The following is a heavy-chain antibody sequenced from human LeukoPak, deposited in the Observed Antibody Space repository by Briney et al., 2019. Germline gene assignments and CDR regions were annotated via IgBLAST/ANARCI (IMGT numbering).Heavy chain of an antibody. J-gene: IGHJ4*02. V-gene: IGHV1-69*06. CDR3: AGDLAYCGGDCYPGGDY. CDR1: GGTFSSYA. CDR2: IIPIFGTA. Sequence: SVKVSCKASGGTFSSYAISWVRQAPGQGLEWMGRIIPIFGTANYAQKFQGGVTITADKSTSTAYMQLSSLRSEDTAVYYCAGDLAYCGGDCYPGGDYWGQGTLVTVSS. D-gene: IGHD2-21*02.